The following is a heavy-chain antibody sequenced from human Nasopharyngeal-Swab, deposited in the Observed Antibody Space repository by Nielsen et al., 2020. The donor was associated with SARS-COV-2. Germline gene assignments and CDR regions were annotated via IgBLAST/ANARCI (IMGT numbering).Heavy chain of an antibody. J-gene: IGHJ6*02. V-gene: IGHV4-34*01. Sequence: SRQPPGQGLEWIGEINHSGSTNYNPSLKSRVTISVDTSKNQFSLKLSSVTAADTAVYYCARAGDIRYYYYGMDVWGQGTTVTVSS. CDR2: INHSGST. D-gene: IGHD2-21*01. CDR3: ARAGDIRYYYYGMDV.